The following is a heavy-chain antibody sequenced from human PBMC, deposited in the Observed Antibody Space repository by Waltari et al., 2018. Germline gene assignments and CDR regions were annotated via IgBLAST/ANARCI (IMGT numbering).Heavy chain of an antibody. CDR3: VREISLKYDY. CDR1: GYTFTAYY. V-gene: IGHV1-2*02. CDR2: INPNGGGT. Sequence: QVQLVQSGAEVEKPGASVKVSCKASGYTFTAYYLHWVRQSPGQGLEWMGWINPNGGGTKYAQKFQDMVTMTRDTSINAAYMELSRLRSGDTAVYYCVREISLKYDYWGQGSLVTVSS. J-gene: IGHJ4*02.